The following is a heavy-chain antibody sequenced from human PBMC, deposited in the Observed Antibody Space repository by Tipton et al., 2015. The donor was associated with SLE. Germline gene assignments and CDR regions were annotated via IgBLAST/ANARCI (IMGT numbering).Heavy chain of an antibody. D-gene: IGHD6-13*01. V-gene: IGHV3-30*03. CDR1: GFTFSSYA. Sequence: SLRLSCAASGFTFSSYAMSWVRQAPGKGLEWVAVLSNDGRNKYFGDSVKGRFTISRDNSKNTLYLQMNSLRAEDTAVYYCARAPTGTAHYGMDVWGQGTTV. CDR3: ARAPTGTAHYGMDV. CDR2: LSNDGRNK. J-gene: IGHJ6*02.